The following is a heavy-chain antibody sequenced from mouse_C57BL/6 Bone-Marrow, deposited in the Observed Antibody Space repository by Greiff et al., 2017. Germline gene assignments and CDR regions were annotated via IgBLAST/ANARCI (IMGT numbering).Heavy chain of an antibody. CDR3: ARDHPYYYEEAWFAY. D-gene: IGHD1-1*01. Sequence: VQLKQSGPGLVKPSQSLSLTCSVTGYSITSGYYWNWIRQFPGNKLEWMGYISYDGSNNYNPSLKNRISITRDTSKNQFCLKLNSVTTEDTATYYCARDHPYYYEEAWFAYWGQGTLVTVSA. J-gene: IGHJ3*01. CDR2: ISYDGSN. CDR1: GYSITSGYY. V-gene: IGHV3-6*01.